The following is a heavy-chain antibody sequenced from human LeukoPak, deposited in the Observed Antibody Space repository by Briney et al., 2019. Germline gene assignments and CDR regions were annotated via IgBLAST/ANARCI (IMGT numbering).Heavy chain of an antibody. V-gene: IGHV3-53*01. D-gene: IGHD3-22*01. CDR2: IYSGGST. CDR3: AREFPASYYYDSSGYYFDY. CDR1: GFTVSSNY. Sequence: PGGSLRLSCAASGFTVSSNYMSWVRQAPGKGLEWVSVIYSGGSTYYADSVKGRFTIPRDNSKNTLYLQMNSLRAEDTAVYYCAREFPASYYYDSSGYYFDYWGQGTLVTVSS. J-gene: IGHJ4*02.